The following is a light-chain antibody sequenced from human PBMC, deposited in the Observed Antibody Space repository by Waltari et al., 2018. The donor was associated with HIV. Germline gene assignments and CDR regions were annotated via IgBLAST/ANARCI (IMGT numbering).Light chain of an antibody. Sequence: QSVLTQPPSVSGAPGQRVTISCTGSSSNIGAGFGVHWYQQLPGTAPKLLIYGDSSRPSGVPDRFSGSKSGTSASLAITGRQSEDEADYYCQSYDSSLSTAVVFGGGTKLTVL. V-gene: IGLV1-40*01. CDR1: SSNIGAGFG. CDR2: GDS. CDR3: QSYDSSLSTAVV. J-gene: IGLJ2*01.